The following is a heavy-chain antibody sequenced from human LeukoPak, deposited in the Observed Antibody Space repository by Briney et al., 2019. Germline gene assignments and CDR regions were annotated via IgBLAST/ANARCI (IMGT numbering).Heavy chain of an antibody. CDR3: ARQDLGYAYFDY. D-gene: IGHD3-16*01. J-gene: IGHJ4*02. CDR1: GGTFSSYA. Sequence: ASVKVSCKASGGTFSSYAISWVRQAPGQGLEWMGGIIPIFGTANYAQKFQGRVTITADESTSTAYMELSSLRSEDTAVYYCARQDLGYAYFDYWGQGTLVTVSS. CDR2: IIPIFGTA. V-gene: IGHV1-69*13.